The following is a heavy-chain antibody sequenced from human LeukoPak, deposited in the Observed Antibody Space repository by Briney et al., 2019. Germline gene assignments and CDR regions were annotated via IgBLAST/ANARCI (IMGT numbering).Heavy chain of an antibody. CDR3: AREVRGVSVDV. D-gene: IGHD3-10*01. V-gene: IGHV4-59*01. CDR2: IYYSGST. Sequence: SETLSLTCTVSGGSISRYYWSWIRQPPGKGLEWIGYIYYSGSTNYNPSLKSRVTISVDTSKNQFSLKLSSVTAADPAVYYCAREVRGVSVDVWGKGTTVTVSS. CDR1: GGSISRYY. J-gene: IGHJ6*04.